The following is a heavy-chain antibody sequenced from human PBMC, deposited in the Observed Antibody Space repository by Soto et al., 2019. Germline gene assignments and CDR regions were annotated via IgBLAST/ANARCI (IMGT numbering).Heavy chain of an antibody. V-gene: IGHV1-69*02. CDR1: GGTFSSYT. D-gene: IGHD6-19*01. Sequence: SVKVSCKASGGTFSSYTISWLRQALGQGLEWMGRIIPILGIANYAQKFQGRVTITADKSTSTAYMELSSLRSEDTAVYYCARGWSVSSGWDFDPWGQGTLVTVSS. CDR3: ARGWSVSSGWDFDP. CDR2: IIPILGIA. J-gene: IGHJ5*02.